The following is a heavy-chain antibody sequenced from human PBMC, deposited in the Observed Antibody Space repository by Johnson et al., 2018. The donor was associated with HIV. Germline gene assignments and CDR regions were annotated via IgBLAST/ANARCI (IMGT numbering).Heavy chain of an antibody. CDR3: ARADGSGSYFGFEI. V-gene: IGHV3-66*01. D-gene: IGHD3-10*01. J-gene: IGHJ3*02. CDR1: GITVSSNY. Sequence: VQLVESGGGLVQPGGSLRLSCAASGITVSSNYMSWVRQAPGKGLEWVSVLHSGGSTYYADSVKGRFTISRDSSKNTVSLQMNSLRAEDTAIYYCARADGSGSYFGFEIWGEGTMVTVSS. CDR2: LHSGGST.